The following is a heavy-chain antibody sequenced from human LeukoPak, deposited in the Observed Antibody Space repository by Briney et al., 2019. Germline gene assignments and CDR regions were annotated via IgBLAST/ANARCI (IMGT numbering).Heavy chain of an antibody. J-gene: IGHJ4*02. D-gene: IGHD2-15*01. V-gene: IGHV4-59*08. CDR2: TYYSGST. CDR1: GGSISSYY. Sequence: SETLSLTCTVSGGSISSYYWSWIRQPPGKGLEWIGYTYYSGSTNYNPSLKSRVTISVDTSKNQFSLKLSSVTAADTAVYYCARRGYCSGGSCLPFDYWGQGTLVTVSS. CDR3: ARRGYCSGGSCLPFDY.